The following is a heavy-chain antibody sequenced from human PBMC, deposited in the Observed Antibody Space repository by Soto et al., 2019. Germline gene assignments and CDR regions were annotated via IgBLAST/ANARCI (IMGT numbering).Heavy chain of an antibody. Sequence: SETLSLTCVVSGGSISSGGYSWSWIRQPPGKGLEWIGYISHSGSTYYKPSLKSRVTISIERSKNQLSLKLSSVTAADTAVYYCARHVLGEYGSHTKWFDSWCEGNLVTVS. J-gene: IGHJ5*01. CDR1: GGSISSGGYS. CDR2: ISHSGST. D-gene: IGHD3-10*01. V-gene: IGHV4-30-2*01. CDR3: ARHVLGEYGSHTKWFDS.